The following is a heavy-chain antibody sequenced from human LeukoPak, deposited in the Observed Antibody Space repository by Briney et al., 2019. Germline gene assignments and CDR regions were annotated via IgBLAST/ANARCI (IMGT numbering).Heavy chain of an antibody. CDR2: IKPDGSEK. D-gene: IGHD7-27*01. Sequence: GGSLRLSCAASGFTFGTYWMTWVRQAPGKGLEWVADIKPDGSEKYYLDSAKGRFTISRDNAENSLYLQMNSLRAEDTAIYFCARDWAHYDYWGQGTLVTVSS. CDR3: ARDWAHYDY. CDR1: GFTFGTYW. V-gene: IGHV3-7*01. J-gene: IGHJ4*02.